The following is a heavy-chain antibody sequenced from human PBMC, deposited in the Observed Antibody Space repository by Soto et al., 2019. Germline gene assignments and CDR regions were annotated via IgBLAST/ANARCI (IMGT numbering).Heavy chain of an antibody. J-gene: IGHJ4*02. Sequence: AGGALRLSCGASGFTFSSYGMHWGRQAPGKGLEWVSAICGGGGSTYYADSVKGRFTISRDNSKNTLYLQMNSLRAEDTAVYFCARGPGRLSYINYWGQGTLVTVSS. D-gene: IGHD3-16*02. CDR1: GFTFSSYG. V-gene: IGHV3-NL1*01. CDR3: ARGPGRLSYINY. CDR2: ICGGGGST.